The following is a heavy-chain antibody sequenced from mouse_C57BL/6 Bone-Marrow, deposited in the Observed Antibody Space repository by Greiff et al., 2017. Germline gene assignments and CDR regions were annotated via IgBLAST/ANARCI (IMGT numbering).Heavy chain of an antibody. V-gene: IGHV1-55*01. CDR3: ARLDIATVVASIFYYAMDY. CDR1: GYTFTSYW. D-gene: IGHD1-1*01. J-gene: IGHJ4*01. CDR2: IYPGSGST. Sequence: VQLQQPGAELVKPGASVKMSCKAAGYTFTSYWITWVKQRPGQGLAWIGDIYPGSGSTNYNEKFKSKATLTVDTSSSTAYMQLRSLTYEDSAVYYDARLDIATVVASIFYYAMDYWGQGTSVTVSS.